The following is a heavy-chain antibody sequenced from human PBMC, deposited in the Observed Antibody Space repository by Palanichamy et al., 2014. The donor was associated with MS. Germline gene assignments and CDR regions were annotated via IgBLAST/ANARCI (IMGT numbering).Heavy chain of an antibody. CDR3: ARGATGATP. D-gene: IGHD4-23*01. Sequence: QVQLQESGPGLVKPSETLSLTCTVSGGSISSYYWSWIRQPPGKGLEWIGYIYNSGSTNYNPSLKGRVTISVDMSKNQLSLKLSSVTAAETAVYYCARGATGATPWGQGTLVIVSS. CDR1: GGSISSYY. J-gene: IGHJ4*02. CDR2: IYNSGST. V-gene: IGHV4-59*01.